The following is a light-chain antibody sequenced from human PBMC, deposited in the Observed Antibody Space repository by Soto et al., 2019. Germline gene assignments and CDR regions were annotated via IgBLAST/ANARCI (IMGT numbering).Light chain of an antibody. CDR3: QQYGESLWT. CDR1: QSVSSIS. CDR2: GAS. Sequence: EIVLTQSPGTLSLSPGERATLSCRASQSVSSISLNWYQQKSGQAPRLLFYGASSRAAGIPDRFSGSGFGTDFTLTISRLEPEDFEVYYCQQYGESLWTFGQGNKVEI. J-gene: IGKJ1*01. V-gene: IGKV3-20*01.